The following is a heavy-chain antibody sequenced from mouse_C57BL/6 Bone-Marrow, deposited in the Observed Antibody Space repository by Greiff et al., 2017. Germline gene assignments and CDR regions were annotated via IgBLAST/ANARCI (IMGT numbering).Heavy chain of an antibody. V-gene: IGHV1-64*01. CDR1: GYTFTSYW. D-gene: IGHD3-3*01. CDR3: ARAYCKGEDY. Sequence: QVQLQQPGAELVKPGASVKLSCKASGYTFTSYWMHWVKQRPGQGLEWIGMIHPNSGSTNYNEKFKSKATLTVDTSSSTAYMQLSSLTSEDSAVYYCARAYCKGEDYWGQGTSVTVSS. CDR2: IHPNSGST. J-gene: IGHJ4*01.